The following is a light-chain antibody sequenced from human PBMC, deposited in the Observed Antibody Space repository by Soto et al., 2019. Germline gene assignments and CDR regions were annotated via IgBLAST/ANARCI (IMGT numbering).Light chain of an antibody. CDR1: SSNIGSNH. CDR2: RNY. V-gene: IGLV1-47*01. J-gene: IGLJ3*02. CDR3: GAWDDSLSGWV. Sequence: QSVLTQPPSASETPGQRVTISCSGSSSNIGSNHVYWYQHLPGTAPKLLIYRNYLRPSGVPDRFSASKSGTSASLAIIGLRSDDEADYYCGAWDDSLSGWVFGGGTKLTVL.